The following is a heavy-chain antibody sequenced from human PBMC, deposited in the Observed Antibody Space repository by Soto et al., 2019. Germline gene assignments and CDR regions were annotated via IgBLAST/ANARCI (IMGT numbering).Heavy chain of an antibody. CDR2: ISGSGGST. Sequence: EVQLLESGGGLVQPGGSLRLSCAASGFTFSSYAMSWVRQAPGQGLEWVSAISGSGGSTYYADSVKGRFTISRDNSKNTLYLQMNSLIAEDTAVYYCAKDSDIVVVVAADFAYWGQGTLVTVSS. CDR3: AKDSDIVVVVAADFAY. J-gene: IGHJ4*02. D-gene: IGHD2-15*01. V-gene: IGHV3-23*01. CDR1: GFTFSSYA.